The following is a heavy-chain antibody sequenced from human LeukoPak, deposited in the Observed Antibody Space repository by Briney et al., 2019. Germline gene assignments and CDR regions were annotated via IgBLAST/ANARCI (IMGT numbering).Heavy chain of an antibody. CDR2: ISANGYRA. D-gene: IGHD3-10*01. Sequence: PGGSLRLSCAASGFTFSSYAMSWVRQAPGKGLEWVAYISANGYRALYADSVKGRFTISRDNAKNSVDLQMGSLRAEDSAVYFCVRDSAWAFDIWGQGTMVTVSS. J-gene: IGHJ3*02. CDR1: GFTFSSYA. CDR3: VRDSAWAFDI. V-gene: IGHV3-23*01.